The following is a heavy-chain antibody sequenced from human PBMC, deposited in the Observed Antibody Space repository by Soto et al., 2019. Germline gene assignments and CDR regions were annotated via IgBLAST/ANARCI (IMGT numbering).Heavy chain of an antibody. CDR1: GYTFTRYG. V-gene: IGHV1-18*01. CDR2: ISPYNDYT. J-gene: IGHJ6*02. D-gene: IGHD3-16*01. CDR3: ARGGYYDNTWGKLSHYGLDV. Sequence: GASVKVSCRASGYTFTRYGITCVRQAPGQGLEWMGWISPYNDYTIYAQKLQGRVTMTTDTSTRTVYLDLRSLKSDDTAVYYCARGGYYDNTWGKLSHYGLDVWGQGTSVTVSS.